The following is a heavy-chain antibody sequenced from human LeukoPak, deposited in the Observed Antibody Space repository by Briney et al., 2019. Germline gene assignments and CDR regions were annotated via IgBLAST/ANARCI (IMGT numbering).Heavy chain of an antibody. CDR1: GFTFSSYS. D-gene: IGHD3-10*01. J-gene: IGHJ3*02. CDR3: ARSMGLLWFGELFRGGAFDI. CDR2: ISSSGSTI. V-gene: IGHV3-48*04. Sequence: PGESLRLSCAASGFTFSSYSMNWVRQAPGKGLEWVSYISSSGSTIYYADSVKGRFTISRDNAKNSLYLQMNSLRAEDTAVYYCARSMGLLWFGELFRGGAFDIWGQGTMVTVSS.